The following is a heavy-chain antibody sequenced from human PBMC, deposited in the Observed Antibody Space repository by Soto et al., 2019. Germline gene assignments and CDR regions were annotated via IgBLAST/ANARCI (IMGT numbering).Heavy chain of an antibody. V-gene: IGHV4-59*01. CDR1: GGSISSYY. Sequence: PSETLSLTCTASGGSISSYYWSWIRQPPGKGLEWIGSIYYSGSTNYNPSLKSRVTISADTSKNQFSLKLSSVTAADTAAYYCGRGRPLEVRGTRIVVVVDAFEFWGQGTMVTVSS. D-gene: IGHD3-22*01. CDR3: GRGRPLEVRGTRIVVVVDAFEF. J-gene: IGHJ3*01. CDR2: IYYSGST.